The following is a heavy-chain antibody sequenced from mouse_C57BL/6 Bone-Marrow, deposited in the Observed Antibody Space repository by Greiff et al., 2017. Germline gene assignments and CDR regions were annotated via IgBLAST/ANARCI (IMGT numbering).Heavy chain of an antibody. CDR1: GYAFTNYL. Sequence: VQLQQSGAELVRPGPSVKVSCKASGYAFTNYLIEWVKQRPGQGLEWIGVINPGSGGTNYNEKFKGKATLTADKSSSTAYMQLSSLTSEDSAVYFCARDGVVAYYYAMDYWGQGTSVTVSS. V-gene: IGHV1-54*01. J-gene: IGHJ4*01. D-gene: IGHD1-1*01. CDR2: INPGSGGT. CDR3: ARDGVVAYYYAMDY.